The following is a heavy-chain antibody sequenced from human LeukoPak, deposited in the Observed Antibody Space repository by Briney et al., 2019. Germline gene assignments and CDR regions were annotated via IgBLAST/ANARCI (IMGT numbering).Heavy chain of an antibody. CDR2: INPSGGST. CDR1: GYTFTSYY. V-gene: IGHV1-46*01. CDR3: ARDTAKYSFRTIGYYGMDV. Sequence: ASVKVSCKASGYTFTSYYMHWVRQAPGQGLEWMGIINPSGGSTSYAQKFQGRVTMTGDTSTSTVYMELSSLRSEDTAVYYCARDTAKYSFRTIGYYGMDVWGQGTTVTVSS. D-gene: IGHD5-18*01. J-gene: IGHJ6*02.